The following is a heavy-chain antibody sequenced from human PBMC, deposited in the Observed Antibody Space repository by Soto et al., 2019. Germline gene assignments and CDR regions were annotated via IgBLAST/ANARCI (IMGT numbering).Heavy chain of an antibody. CDR2: TYYRSKWYN. D-gene: IGHD1-26*01. CDR3: VRARDDWSYPFDS. J-gene: IGHJ4*02. V-gene: IGHV6-1*01. CDR1: GDSVSSSSAA. Sequence: QLQLQQSGPGLVRPSQTLSLTCAISGDSVSSSSAAWNWIRQSPSRGLEWLGRTYYRSKWYNDYAVSVKSRIXXNXDXXKNQFSLQLNSVTPEDTAVYYCVRARDDWSYPFDSWGQGTLVTVSS.